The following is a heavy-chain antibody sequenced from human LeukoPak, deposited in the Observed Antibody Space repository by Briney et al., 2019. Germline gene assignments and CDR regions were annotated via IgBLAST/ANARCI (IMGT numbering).Heavy chain of an antibody. CDR2: IKQDGSEK. Sequence: GGSLRLSCAASGFTFSSYWMRWVRQAPGKGLEWVATIKQDGSEKCYVDSVKGRFTISRDNAKNSLYLQMNSLRAEDTAVYYCARDGKQLRPFDYWGQGTLVTVSS. J-gene: IGHJ4*02. V-gene: IGHV3-7*01. D-gene: IGHD6-13*01. CDR1: GFTFSSYW. CDR3: ARDGKQLRPFDY.